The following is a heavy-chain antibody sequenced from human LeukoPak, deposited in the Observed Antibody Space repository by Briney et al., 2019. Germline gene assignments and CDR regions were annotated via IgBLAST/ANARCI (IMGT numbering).Heavy chain of an antibody. Sequence: PSQTLSHTCTVSGGSISSGGHYWTWIRQHPGKGLEWIGSIYDSRFTYYSPSLKSRVSISVDSSENQFSLKLRSVTAADTAVYYCARGVSVYYDSSGYYYFDYWGQGTLVTVSS. CDR2: IYDSRFT. V-gene: IGHV4-31*03. CDR1: GGSISSGGHY. J-gene: IGHJ4*02. D-gene: IGHD3-22*01. CDR3: ARGVSVYYDSSGYYYFDY.